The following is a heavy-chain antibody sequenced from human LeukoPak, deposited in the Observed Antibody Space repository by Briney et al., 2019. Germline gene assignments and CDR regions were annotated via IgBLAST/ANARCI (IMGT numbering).Heavy chain of an antibody. CDR3: ARAFIAVVPAAIGWFDP. V-gene: IGHV1-69*13. CDR2: FIPISKTT. J-gene: IGHJ5*02. CDR1: GYRFTGYY. D-gene: IGHD2-2*01. Sequence: SVKVSCKTSGYRFTGYYMHWVRQAPGQGLEWVGGFIPISKTTNYAQEFQGRVTITADEATSSFFVELSSLRSEDTALYYCARAFIAVVPAAIGWFDPWGQGTLVTVSS.